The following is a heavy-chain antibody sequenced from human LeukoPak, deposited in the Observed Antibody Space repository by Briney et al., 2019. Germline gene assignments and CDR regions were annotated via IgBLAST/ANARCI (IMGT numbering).Heavy chain of an antibody. CDR3: ARLLRYFDWSIGWFDP. Sequence: SETLSLTCAVYGGSFSGYYWSWIRQPPGKGLEWIGEINHSGSTNYNPSLKSRVTISVDTSKNQFSLKLSSVTAADTAVYYCARLLRYFDWSIGWFDPWGQGTLVTVSS. CDR2: INHSGST. J-gene: IGHJ5*02. CDR1: GGSFSGYY. V-gene: IGHV4-34*01. D-gene: IGHD3-9*01.